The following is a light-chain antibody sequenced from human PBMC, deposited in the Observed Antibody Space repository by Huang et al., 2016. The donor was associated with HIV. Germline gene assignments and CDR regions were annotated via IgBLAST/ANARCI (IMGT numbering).Light chain of an antibody. CDR3: QQYYSLPYT. CDR2: WAS. CDR1: QSVLDRSGNSNY. V-gene: IGKV4-1*01. J-gene: IGKJ2*01. Sequence: DIVMTQSPDSLPVSLGERATINCKSSQSVLDRSGNSNYLVWYQQKSGQPPRLLIYWASTRESGVPDRFSGSGSGTDFTLSIDGLQAEDVAVYYCQQYYSLPYTFGQGTKLEIK.